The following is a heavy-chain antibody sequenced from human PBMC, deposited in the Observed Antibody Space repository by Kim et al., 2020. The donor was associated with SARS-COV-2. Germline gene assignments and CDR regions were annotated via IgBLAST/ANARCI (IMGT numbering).Heavy chain of an antibody. D-gene: IGHD2-2*01. CDR3: ARFASSSTWLFDH. CDR2: IYFSGYT. V-gene: IGHV4-59*13. Sequence: SETLSLTCTVSGGSMTDYYWSWIRQPPGKGLEWIGYIYFSGYTKYNPSPSLKSRVTISTDRSRNRFSLRLTSVNAVDTAVYYCARFASSSTWLFDHWGQGSLVTVSS. J-gene: IGHJ4*02. CDR1: GGSMTDYY.